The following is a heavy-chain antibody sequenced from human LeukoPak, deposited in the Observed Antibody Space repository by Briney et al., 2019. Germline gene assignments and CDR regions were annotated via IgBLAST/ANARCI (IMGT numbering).Heavy chain of an antibody. CDR1: GYSFIDYY. CDR2: INANDGST. V-gene: IGHV1-2*02. CDR3: ARDVTLRSRSSLIYFDY. D-gene: IGHD6-6*01. J-gene: IGHJ4*02. Sequence: ASVKVSCKTSGYSFIDYYIHWVRQAPGQGLEWMGWINANDGSTNYAQNFQDRVTMARDTSINTADLELSRLKSGDTAVYYCARDVTLRSRSSLIYFDYRGQGSLVTVSS.